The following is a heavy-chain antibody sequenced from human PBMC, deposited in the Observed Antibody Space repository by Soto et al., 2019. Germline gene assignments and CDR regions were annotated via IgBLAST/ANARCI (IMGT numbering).Heavy chain of an antibody. D-gene: IGHD2-21*01. Sequence: SLTCAVSGGSISSGGYSWTWIRQPPGKGLEWIGYVHHTGSTTYNPSLKTRVNISVDTSKNQFSLKLSSVTAADTAVYYCARDRVIGGGVSTGTIDIWGQGTMVTVSS. CDR3: ARDRVIGGGVSTGTIDI. J-gene: IGHJ6*02. CDR1: GGSISSGGYS. V-gene: IGHV4-30-2*01. CDR2: VHHTGST.